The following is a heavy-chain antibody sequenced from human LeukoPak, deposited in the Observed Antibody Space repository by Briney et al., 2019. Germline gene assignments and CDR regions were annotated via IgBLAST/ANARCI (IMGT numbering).Heavy chain of an antibody. CDR1: GFNFRDHW. CDR2: IKTDGSEA. CDR3: VKNNGWFHLAQ. J-gene: IGHJ4*02. D-gene: IGHD6-19*01. Sequence: GGSLRLSCAASGFNFRDHWMDWVRQAPGKGLEWVGHIKTDGSEAYYLDSLRGRFSISRDNTNNALYLQMNSLRVEDTAVYYCVKNNGWFHLAQWGQGTLVTVSS. V-gene: IGHV3-7*03.